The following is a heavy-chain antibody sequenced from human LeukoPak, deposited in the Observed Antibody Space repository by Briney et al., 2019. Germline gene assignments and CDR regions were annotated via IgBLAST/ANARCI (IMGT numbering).Heavy chain of an antibody. CDR1: GFTFSSYP. CDR3: AKSGITAAAPPRGDY. D-gene: IGHD6-13*01. Sequence: PGGSLRLSCAASGFTFSSYPMSWVRQAPGKGLEWVSVMSGCGGSTYYADSVKGRFTISRDNSNNMLYLQMNSLSAADTAVYYCAKSGITAAAPPRGDYWGQGTLVTVSS. V-gene: IGHV3-23*01. CDR2: MSGCGGST. J-gene: IGHJ4*02.